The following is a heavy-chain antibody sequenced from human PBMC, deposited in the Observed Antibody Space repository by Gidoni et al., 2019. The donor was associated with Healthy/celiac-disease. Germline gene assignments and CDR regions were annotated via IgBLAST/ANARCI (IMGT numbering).Heavy chain of an antibody. D-gene: IGHD6-19*01. CDR1: GFTFRSFA. V-gene: IGHV3-30-3*01. CDR3: ARALTVAGTGFDY. CDR2: TSYDGSNK. Sequence: QVQLVESGGGVVQPGRSLRLSCAASGFTFRSFALHWVRQAPGKGLEWLAVTSYDGSNKYYADSVKGRFTISRDNSKNTLYLQMNSLRAEDTAVYYCARALTVAGTGFDYWGQGTLVTVSS. J-gene: IGHJ4*02.